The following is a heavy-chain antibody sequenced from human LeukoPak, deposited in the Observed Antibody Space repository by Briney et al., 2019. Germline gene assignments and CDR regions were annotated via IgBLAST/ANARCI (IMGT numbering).Heavy chain of an antibody. D-gene: IGHD6-19*01. J-gene: IGHJ4*02. CDR3: AKRDSSGSYYFDY. V-gene: IGHV3-23*01. CDR1: GFSFSSNS. Sequence: GGSLRLSCGASGFSFSSNSMNWVRQAPGKGLEWVSYISGSGATYYADSVKGRFAISRDKSKNTLYLQINTLRAEDTAVYYCAKRDSSGSYYFDYWGQGTLVTVSS. CDR2: ISGSGAT.